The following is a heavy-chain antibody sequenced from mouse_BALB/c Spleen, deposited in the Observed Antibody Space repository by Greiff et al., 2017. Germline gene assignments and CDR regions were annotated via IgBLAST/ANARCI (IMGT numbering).Heavy chain of an antibody. CDR3: DRVSALGYAMDY. V-gene: IGHV2-9*02. CDR2: IWAGGST. J-gene: IGHJ4*01. Sequence: QVQLKESGPGLVAPSQSLSITCTVSGFSLTSYGVHWVRQPPGKGLEWLGVIWAGGSTNYNSALMSRLSISKDNSKSQVFLKMNSLQTDDTAMYYCDRVSALGYAMDYWGQGTSVTVSS. CDR1: GFSLTSYG. D-gene: IGHD3-2*02.